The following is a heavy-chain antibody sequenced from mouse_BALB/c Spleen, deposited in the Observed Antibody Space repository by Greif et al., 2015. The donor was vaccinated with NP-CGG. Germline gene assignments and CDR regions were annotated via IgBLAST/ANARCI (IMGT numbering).Heavy chain of an antibody. CDR1: GFTFTDYY. V-gene: IGHV7-3*02. CDR3: ARDMSLGPVFAY. Sequence: DVKLVESGGGLVQPGGSLRLSCATSGFTFTDYYMSWVRQPPGKALEWLGFIRNKANGYTTEYSASVKGRFTISRDNSQSTLYLQMNTLRAEDSATYYCARDMSLGPVFAYWGQGTLVTVSA. D-gene: IGHD2-14*01. CDR2: IRNKANGYTT. J-gene: IGHJ3*01.